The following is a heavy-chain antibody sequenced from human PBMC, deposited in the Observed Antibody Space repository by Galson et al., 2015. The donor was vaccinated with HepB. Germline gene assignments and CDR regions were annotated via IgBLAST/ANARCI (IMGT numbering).Heavy chain of an antibody. V-gene: IGHV3-21*01. CDR1: GFTFSSYS. D-gene: IGHD2-2*02. CDR3: ARDLVPAAIRPVRGMDV. CDR2: ISSSSSYI. J-gene: IGHJ6*02. Sequence: SLRLSCAASGFTFSSYSMNWVRQAPGKGLEWVSSISSSSSYIYYADSVKGRFTISRDNAKNSLYLQMNSLRAEDTAVYYCARDLVPAAIRPVRGMDVWGQGTLVTVSS.